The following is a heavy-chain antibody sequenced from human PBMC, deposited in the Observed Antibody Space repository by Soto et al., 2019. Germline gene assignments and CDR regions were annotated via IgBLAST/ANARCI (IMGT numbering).Heavy chain of an antibody. V-gene: IGHV4-59*01. D-gene: IGHD2-8*01. Sequence: QVQLQESGPGLVKPSETLSLTCTVSGGSISSYYWSWIRQPPGKGLEWIGYIYYSGSTNYNPSLKSRVTISVDTSKNQFSLKLSSVTAADTAVYYCARDSRGQWDFDYWGQGTLVTVSS. J-gene: IGHJ4*02. CDR3: ARDSRGQWDFDY. CDR2: IYYSGST. CDR1: GGSISSYY.